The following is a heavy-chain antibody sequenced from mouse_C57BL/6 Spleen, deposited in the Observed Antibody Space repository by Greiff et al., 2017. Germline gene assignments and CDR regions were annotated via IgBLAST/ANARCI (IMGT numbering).Heavy chain of an antibody. CDR3: ARVVGLRSYFDY. D-gene: IGHD6-5*01. Sequence: QVQLQQPGAELVRPGTSVKLSCKASGYTFTSYWMHWVKQRPGQGLEWIGVIDPSDSYTNYNQKFKGKATLTVDTSSSTAYMQLSSLKSEDSAVYYCARVVGLRSYFDYWGQGTTLTVSS. CDR2: IDPSDSYT. J-gene: IGHJ2*01. V-gene: IGHV1-59*01. CDR1: GYTFTSYW.